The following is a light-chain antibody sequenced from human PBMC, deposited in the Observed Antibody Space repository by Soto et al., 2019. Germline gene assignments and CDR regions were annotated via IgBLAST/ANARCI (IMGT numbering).Light chain of an antibody. CDR2: EAS. J-gene: IGKJ1*01. CDR3: QQYNGSWT. CDR1: QSISDS. Sequence: DIQMTQSPSTLSASVGDRVTITCRASQSISDSLAWYQQKPGKAPKLLIYEASSLKSGVPSRFSGSRSGTEYTLTISSLQPDDFATYYGQQYNGSWTFGQGTKVEIK. V-gene: IGKV1-5*03.